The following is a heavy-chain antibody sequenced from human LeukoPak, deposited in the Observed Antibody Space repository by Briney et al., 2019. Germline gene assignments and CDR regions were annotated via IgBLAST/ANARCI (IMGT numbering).Heavy chain of an antibody. CDR2: ISGSGGST. D-gene: IGHD3-22*01. CDR3: AKPQISNYYDSSGYYH. CDR1: GFTFSSYA. J-gene: IGHJ5*02. Sequence: GGSLRLSCAASGFTFSSYAMSWARQAPGKGLEWVSAISGSGGSTYYADSVKGRFTISRDNSKNTLYLQMNSLRAEDTAVYYCAKPQISNYYDSSGYYHWGQGTLVTVSS. V-gene: IGHV3-23*01.